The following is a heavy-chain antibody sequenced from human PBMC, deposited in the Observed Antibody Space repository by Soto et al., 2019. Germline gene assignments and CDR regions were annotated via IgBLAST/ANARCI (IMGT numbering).Heavy chain of an antibody. CDR3: ARDRAEADTYYYRFDY. Sequence: SETLSLTCAVYGGSFSGYYWSWIRQPPGKGLEWIGEINHSGSTNYNPSLKSRVTISVDTSKNQFSLKLSSVTAADTAVYYCARDRAEADTYYYRFDYWGQGTLVTVSS. J-gene: IGHJ4*02. V-gene: IGHV4-34*01. CDR2: INHSGST. CDR1: GGSFSGYY. D-gene: IGHD1-26*01.